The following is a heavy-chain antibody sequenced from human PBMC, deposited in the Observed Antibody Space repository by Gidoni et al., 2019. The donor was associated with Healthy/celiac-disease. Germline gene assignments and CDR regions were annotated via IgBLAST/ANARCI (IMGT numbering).Heavy chain of an antibody. Sequence: EVQLLESGGGLVQPGGSLRLSCAASGFTFSSYAMSWVRQAPGKGLGGVSAISGSGGSTYYADSVKGRFTISRDNSKNTLYLQMNSLRAEDTAVYYCAKGGGQLWLQDYWGQGTLVTVSS. CDR2: ISGSGGST. V-gene: IGHV3-23*01. CDR3: AKGGGQLWLQDY. J-gene: IGHJ4*02. CDR1: GFTFSSYA. D-gene: IGHD5-18*01.